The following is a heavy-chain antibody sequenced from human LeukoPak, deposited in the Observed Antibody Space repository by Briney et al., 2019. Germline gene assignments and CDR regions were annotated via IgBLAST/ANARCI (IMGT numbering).Heavy chain of an antibody. D-gene: IGHD2-2*02. CDR1: GYSFTSCW. Sequence: GESLKISCKGSGYSFTSCWIGWVRQMPGKDLVWMGIIYPGDSDTRYSPSFQGQVTISADKSISTAYLQWSSLKASDTAMYYCARLGGYTTYYFDYWGQGTLVTVSS. V-gene: IGHV5-51*01. CDR2: IYPGDSDT. J-gene: IGHJ4*02. CDR3: ARLGGYTTYYFDY.